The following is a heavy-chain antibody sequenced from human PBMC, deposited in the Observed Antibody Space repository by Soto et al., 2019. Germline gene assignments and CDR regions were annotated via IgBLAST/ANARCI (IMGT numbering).Heavy chain of an antibody. CDR3: PRDYTASSILSGAGVVFDI. D-gene: IGHD2-21*01. V-gene: IGHV4-59*01. CDR1: GGSIRSYY. Sequence: SETLSLTCSVSGGSIRSYYWSWIRQPPGKGLEWIGYIYYSGSTNYNPSLKSRVTISVDTSKNHFSLNLSSVTAADTAVYYCPRDYTASSILSGAGVVFDIWGQGTMVT. CDR2: IYYSGST. J-gene: IGHJ3*02.